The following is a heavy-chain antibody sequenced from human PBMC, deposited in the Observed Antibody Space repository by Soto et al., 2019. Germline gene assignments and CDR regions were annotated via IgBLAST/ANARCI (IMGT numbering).Heavy chain of an antibody. CDR1: GLTVSSNY. CDR2: IYSGGST. J-gene: IGHJ4*02. CDR3: TRGAIQLWLPYFDY. D-gene: IGHD5-18*01. Sequence: EVPLVESGGGLIQPGGSLRLSCAASGLTVSSNYMSRVRQAPGKGLEWVSVIYSGGSTYYADSVKGRFTISRDNSKNTLYLQMNSLRAEDTAVYYCTRGAIQLWLPYFDYRGQGTLVTVSS. V-gene: IGHV3-53*01.